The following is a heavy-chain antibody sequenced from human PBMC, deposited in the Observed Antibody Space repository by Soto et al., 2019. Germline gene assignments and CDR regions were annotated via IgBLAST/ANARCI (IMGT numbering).Heavy chain of an antibody. Sequence: QITLKESGPPLVKPTQTLTLTCTFSGLSLSTTGVGVGWILQPPEKALERLALIYWDDDKGYSPSLKCRLTITKDTSKNQVVVTMTNMDPVDTATYYCVQSRCGGDCLQSYSSHSYYGLDVWGQGTTVTVSS. V-gene: IGHV2-5*02. CDR1: GLSLSTTGVG. CDR3: VQSRCGGDCLQSYSSHSYYGLDV. D-gene: IGHD2-21*02. CDR2: IYWDDDK. J-gene: IGHJ6*02.